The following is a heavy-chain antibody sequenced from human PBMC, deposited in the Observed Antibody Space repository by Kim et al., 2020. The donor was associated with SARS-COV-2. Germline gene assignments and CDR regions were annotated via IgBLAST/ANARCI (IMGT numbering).Heavy chain of an antibody. Sequence: ASVKVSCKASGYTFTTFGINWVRQAPGQGLEWMGWISAYNGNTNYAQNLQGRVTMNTDTSTSTAYMELRSLRSDDTAVYYCARDQGSVGYNDFLTGDAWFDPWGRGTLVTVSS. CDR3: ARDQGSVGYNDFLTGDAWFDP. CDR2: ISAYNGNT. V-gene: IGHV1-18*01. J-gene: IGHJ5*02. D-gene: IGHD3-9*01. CDR1: GYTFTTFG.